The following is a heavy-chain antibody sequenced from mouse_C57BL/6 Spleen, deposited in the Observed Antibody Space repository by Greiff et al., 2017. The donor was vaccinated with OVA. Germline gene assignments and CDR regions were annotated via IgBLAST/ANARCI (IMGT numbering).Heavy chain of an antibody. V-gene: IGHV1-26*01. J-gene: IGHJ4*01. CDR2: INPNNGGT. Sequence: VQLQQSGPELVKPGASVKISCKASGYTFTDYYMNWVKQSHGKSLEWIGDINPNNGGTSYNQKFKGKATLTVDKSSSTAYMELRSLTSEDSAVYYCARDFPYYYAMDYWGQGTSVTVSS. CDR1: GYTFTDYY. CDR3: ARDFPYYYAMDY.